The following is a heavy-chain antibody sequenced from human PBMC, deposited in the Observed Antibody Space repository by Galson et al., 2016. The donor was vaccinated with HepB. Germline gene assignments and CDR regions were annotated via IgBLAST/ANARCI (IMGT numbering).Heavy chain of an antibody. J-gene: IGHJ4*02. CDR3: AKAGSSGRSH. V-gene: IGHV3-30*18. CDR2: ISYHGINK. CDR1: GFTFSSYG. D-gene: IGHD6-19*01. Sequence: SLRLSCAASGFTFSSYGMTWVRQAPGKGLEWVAVISYHGINKYYADSVQGRFTISRDNSKNTLYLQLSSLRPEDTAIYYCAKAGSSGRSHWGQGTLVTVSS.